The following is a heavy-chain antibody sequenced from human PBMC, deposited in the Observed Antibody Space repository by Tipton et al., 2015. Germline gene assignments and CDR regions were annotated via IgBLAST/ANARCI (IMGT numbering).Heavy chain of an antibody. CDR1: NYSISSGYY. V-gene: IGHV4-59*01. J-gene: IGHJ6*02. Sequence: TLSLTCAVSNYSISSGYYWGWIRQPPGKGLEWIGYISYTDGAHYNPALKSRVTISVDTSKNQFSLTLNSVAAADTAVYYCARDLEHGMDVWGQGTTVTVS. CDR2: ISYTDGA. CDR3: ARDLEHGMDV.